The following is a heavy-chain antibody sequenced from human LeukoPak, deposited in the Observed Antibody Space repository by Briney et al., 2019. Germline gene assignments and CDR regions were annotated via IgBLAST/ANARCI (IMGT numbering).Heavy chain of an antibody. CDR3: ARDPRYDILTGSPDY. CDR2: ISSSSSYI. J-gene: IGHJ4*02. D-gene: IGHD3-9*01. V-gene: IGHV3-21*01. Sequence: GGSLRLSCAASGFTFSSYSMNWVRQAPGKGLEWVSSISSSSSYIYYADSVKGRFTISRDNAKNSLYLQMNSLRAEDTAVYYCARDPRYDILTGSPDYWGQGTLVTVSS. CDR1: GFTFSSYS.